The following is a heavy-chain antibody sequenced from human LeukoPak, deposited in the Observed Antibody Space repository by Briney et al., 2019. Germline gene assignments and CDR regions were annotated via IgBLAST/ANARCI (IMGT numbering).Heavy chain of an antibody. CDR2: ISAYNGNT. Sequence: ASVKVSCKASGYTFTSYGISWVRQAPGQGLEWMGWISAYNGNTNYAQKLQGRVTMTTDTSTSTAYMELRGLRSDDTAVYYCAREKDYYDSSGYYSWSAFDIWGQGTMVTVSS. CDR3: AREKDYYDSSGYYSWSAFDI. CDR1: GYTFTSYG. J-gene: IGHJ3*02. V-gene: IGHV1-18*01. D-gene: IGHD3-22*01.